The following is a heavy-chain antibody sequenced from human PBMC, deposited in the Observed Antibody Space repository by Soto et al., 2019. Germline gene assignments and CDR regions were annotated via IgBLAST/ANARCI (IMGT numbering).Heavy chain of an antibody. D-gene: IGHD6-13*01. J-gene: IGHJ4*02. V-gene: IGHV3-74*01. CDR2: LNYDGSST. CDR3: TRGRRPTSDGTVAY. CDR1: GFNFSTYW. Sequence: GGSMRLSGAASGFNFSTYWMHWARQAPGKGLVWVSRLNYDGSSTDYADSVKGRFTISRDNAKNTLYLQMNTLTAKDTAGDYCTRGRRPTSDGTVAYWGQGTLVTVSS.